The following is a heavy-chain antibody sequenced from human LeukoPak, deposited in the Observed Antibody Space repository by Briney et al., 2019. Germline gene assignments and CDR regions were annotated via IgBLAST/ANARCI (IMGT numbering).Heavy chain of an antibody. Sequence: GGSLRLSCAASGFTFSSYDMSWVRRAPGKGLEWVSTINGAESTYYADSVKGRFTISRDNSKKTLYLQMNSLRAEDTAVYYCAKGLVTTAADYWGRGTLVTVAS. CDR1: GFTFSSYD. CDR2: INGAEST. CDR3: AKGLVTTAADY. V-gene: IGHV3-23*01. D-gene: IGHD4-17*01. J-gene: IGHJ4*02.